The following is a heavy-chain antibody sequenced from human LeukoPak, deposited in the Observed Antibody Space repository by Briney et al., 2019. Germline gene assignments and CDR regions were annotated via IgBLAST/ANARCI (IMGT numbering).Heavy chain of an antibody. D-gene: IGHD6-13*01. J-gene: IGHJ6*03. CDR2: INPNSGGT. V-gene: IGHV1-2*02. Sequence: GASVEVSCKASGYTFTGYYMHWVRQAPGQGLEWMGWINPNSGGTNYAQKFQGRVTMTRDTSISTAYMELSRLRSDDTAVYYCARDKGSSSWYNYYYMDVWGKGTTVTISS. CDR3: ARDKGSSSWYNYYYMDV. CDR1: GYTFTGYY.